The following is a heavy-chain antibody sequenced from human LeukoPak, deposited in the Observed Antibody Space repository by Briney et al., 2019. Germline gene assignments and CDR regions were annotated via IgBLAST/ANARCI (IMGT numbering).Heavy chain of an antibody. CDR1: GFTFSSYA. J-gene: IGHJ4*02. D-gene: IGHD1-26*01. CDR3: TKFSLRGTYSFDH. V-gene: IGHV3-23*01. Sequence: GGSLRLSCAASGFTFSSYAMSWVRQAPGKGLEWVSVISASGGSTYYADSVKGRFTISRDNSKNTLYLQINSLRVEDTALYYCTKFSLRGTYSFDHWGQGTLVTVSS. CDR2: ISASGGST.